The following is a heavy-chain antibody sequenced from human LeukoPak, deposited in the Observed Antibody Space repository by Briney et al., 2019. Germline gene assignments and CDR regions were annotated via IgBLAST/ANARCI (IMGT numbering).Heavy chain of an antibody. D-gene: IGHD3-22*01. CDR2: IIPIFGTA. CDR3: ARGLPTYYYDSSGD. V-gene: IGHV1-69*05. CDR1: GYSFTSYW. Sequence: KISCKGSGYSFTSYWISWVRQAPGQGLEWMGGIIPIFGTANYAQKFQGRVTITTDESTSTAYMELSSLRSEDTAVYYCARGLPTYYYDSSGDWGQGTLVTVSS. J-gene: IGHJ4*02.